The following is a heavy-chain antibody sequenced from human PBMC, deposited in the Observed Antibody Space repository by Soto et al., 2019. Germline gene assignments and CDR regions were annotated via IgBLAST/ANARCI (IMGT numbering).Heavy chain of an antibody. CDR3: ARGGRDGMDV. V-gene: IGHV1-18*01. D-gene: IGHD3-10*01. CDR2: ISAYNGNT. CDR1: GFTFTTYG. J-gene: IGHJ6*02. Sequence: QVQLVQSGAEVKKHGASVKVSCKASGFTFTTYGFTWVRQAPGQGLEWMGWISAYNGNTNYAQKFQGRVTMTTDTSTSTVYLELRSLTSDDPAVYYGARGGRDGMDVWGQGTTVTLS.